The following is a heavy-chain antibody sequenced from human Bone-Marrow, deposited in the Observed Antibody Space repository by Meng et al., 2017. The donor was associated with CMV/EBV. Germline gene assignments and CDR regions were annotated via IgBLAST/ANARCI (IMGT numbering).Heavy chain of an antibody. CDR2: INPNSGGT. CDR1: GYTFTGYY. D-gene: IGHD3-10*01. J-gene: IGHJ4*02. V-gene: IGHV1-2*02. Sequence: ASVKVSCKASGYTFTGYYMHWVRQAPGQGLKWMGWINPNSGGTNYAQKFQGRVTMTRDTSISTAYMELSRLRSDDTAVYYCARDLGAGVKPTLAVDYWGQGTLVTVSS. CDR3: ARDLGAGVKPTLAVDY.